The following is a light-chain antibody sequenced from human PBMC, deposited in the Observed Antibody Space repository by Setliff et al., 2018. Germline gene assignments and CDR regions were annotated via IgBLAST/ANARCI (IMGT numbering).Light chain of an antibody. V-gene: IGLV1-40*01. Sequence: QSVLAQPPSVSGAPGQRVTISCAGRSSNIGTGYDVHWYQQLPGTAPKLLIYGNNIRPSGVPDRFSGSQSGTSASLAITGLHSEDEADYYCCSYTDSSDLYVFGSGTNVTVL. J-gene: IGLJ1*01. CDR2: GNN. CDR3: CSYTDSSDLYV. CDR1: SSNIGTGYD.